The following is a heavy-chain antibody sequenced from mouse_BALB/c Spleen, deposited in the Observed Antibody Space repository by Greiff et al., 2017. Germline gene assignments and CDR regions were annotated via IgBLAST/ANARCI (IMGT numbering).Heavy chain of an antibody. D-gene: IGHD2-14*01. CDR3: AREGYYYAIDY. CDR1: GFTFSSFG. CDR2: ISSGSSTI. J-gene: IGHJ4*01. Sequence: EVKLVESGGGLVQPGGSRKLSCAASGFTFSSFGMHWVRQAPEKGLEWVAYISSGSSTIYYADTVKGRFTISRDNPKNTLFLQMTSLRSEDTAMDYSAREGYYYAIDYWGQGTSVTVSS. V-gene: IGHV5-17*02.